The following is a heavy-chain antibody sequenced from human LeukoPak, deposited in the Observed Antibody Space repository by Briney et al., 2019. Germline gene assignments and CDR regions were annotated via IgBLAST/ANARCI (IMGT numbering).Heavy chain of an antibody. V-gene: IGHV4-59*01. CDR1: GGSISSYY. J-gene: IGHJ5*02. CDR3: ARTQGVPAAHNWFDP. D-gene: IGHD2-2*01. CDR2: IYYSGST. Sequence: SETLSLTCTVSGGSISSYYWTWIRQPPGKGLEWIGYIYYSGSTNYNPSLKSRVTISVDTSKNQFSQKLTSVTAADTAVYYCARTQGVPAAHNWFDPWGQGTLVTVSS.